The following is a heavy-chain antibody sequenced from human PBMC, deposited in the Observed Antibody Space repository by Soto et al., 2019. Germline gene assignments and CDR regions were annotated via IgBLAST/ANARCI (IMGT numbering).Heavy chain of an antibody. CDR2: IYYSGST. CDR3: ARFRYSSPWFDP. CDR1: GGSISSSSYY. V-gene: IGHV4-39*01. D-gene: IGHD6-13*01. Sequence: QLQLQESGPGLVKPSETLSLTCTVSGGSISSSSYYWGWIRQPPGKGQEWIGSIYYSGSTYYNPSLKSRVTISVDTSKNQFSLKLSSMTAADTAVYYCARFRYSSPWFDPWGQGTLVTVSS. J-gene: IGHJ5*02.